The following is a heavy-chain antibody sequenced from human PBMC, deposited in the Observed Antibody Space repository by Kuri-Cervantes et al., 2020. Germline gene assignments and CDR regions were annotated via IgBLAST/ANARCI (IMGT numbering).Heavy chain of an antibody. Sequence: SQTLSLTCAVYGGSFSGYYWSWIRQPPGKGLEWIGEINHSGSTNYNPSLKSRVTISVDTSKNQFSLRLSSATAADTAFYYCARGSSGYIVYWGQGTQVTVSS. D-gene: IGHD1-26*01. CDR2: INHSGST. CDR3: ARGSSGYIVY. J-gene: IGHJ4*02. CDR1: GGSFSGYY. V-gene: IGHV4-34*01.